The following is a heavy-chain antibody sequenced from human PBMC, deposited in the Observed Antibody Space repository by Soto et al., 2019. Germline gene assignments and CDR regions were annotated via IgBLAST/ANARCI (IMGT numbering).Heavy chain of an antibody. V-gene: IGHV4-59*01. Sequence: PSETLSLTCTVSGGSISSYYWSWIRQPLGKGLEWIGYIYYSGSTNYNPSLKSRVTISVDTSKNQFSLKLSSVTAADTAVYYCARYNNGDFAGLWYFDLWGRGTLVTVSS. J-gene: IGHJ2*01. CDR1: GGSISSYY. CDR3: ARYNNGDFAGLWYFDL. D-gene: IGHD4-17*01. CDR2: IYYSGST.